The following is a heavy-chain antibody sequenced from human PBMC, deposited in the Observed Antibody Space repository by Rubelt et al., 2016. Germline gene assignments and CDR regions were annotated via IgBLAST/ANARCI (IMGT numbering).Heavy chain of an antibody. CDR1: GGSISSYY. CDR2: IYYIGST. CDR3: ARAVEPHDFWSKYPLDLDV. D-gene: IGHD3-3*01. V-gene: IGHV4-59*08. J-gene: IGHJ6*02. Sequence: QVQLQESGPGLVKPSETLSLTCTVSGGSISSYYWSWIRQPPGKGLEWIGYIYYIGSTNYNPSLKSRVTISVDTSKHQSSLKLGSVTAADTAGYYCARAVEPHDFWSKYPLDLDVWGQGTTVTVSS.